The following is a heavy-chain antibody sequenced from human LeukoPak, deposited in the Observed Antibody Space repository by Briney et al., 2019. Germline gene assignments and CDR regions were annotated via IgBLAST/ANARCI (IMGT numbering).Heavy chain of an antibody. V-gene: IGHV3-33*01. CDR2: IWYDGSNK. CDR3: ARGVKLEQGAFDI. Sequence: GGSLRLSCAASGFTFSSYGMHWVRQAPGKGLEWVAVIWYDGSNKYYADSVKGRFTISRDNSKNTLYLQMNSLRAEDTAVYYCARGVKLEQGAFDIWGQGTMVTVSS. J-gene: IGHJ3*02. D-gene: IGHD1/OR15-1a*01. CDR1: GFTFSSYG.